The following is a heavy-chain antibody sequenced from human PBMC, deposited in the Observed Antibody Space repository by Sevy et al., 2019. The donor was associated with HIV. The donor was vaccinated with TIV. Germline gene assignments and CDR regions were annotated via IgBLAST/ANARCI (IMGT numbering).Heavy chain of an antibody. CDR1: GFTFSSYW. J-gene: IGHJ5*02. D-gene: IGHD3-3*01. V-gene: IGHV3-74*01. Sequence: GGSLRLSCAASGFTFSSYWMHWVRQAPGKGLVWVSRINSDGSSTSYADSVKGRFTISRDNAKNTLYLQMNSLRAEDTAVYYCAADFLRSIGVFDPWGQGTLVTVSS. CDR2: INSDGSST. CDR3: AADFLRSIGVFDP.